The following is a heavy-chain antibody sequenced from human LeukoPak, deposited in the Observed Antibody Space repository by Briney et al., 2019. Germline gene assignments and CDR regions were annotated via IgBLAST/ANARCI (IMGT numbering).Heavy chain of an antibody. CDR2: ISGSGGST. CDR1: GFTFSKSD. CDR3: AKDQQWLGVEYFQH. J-gene: IGHJ1*01. D-gene: IGHD6-19*01. V-gene: IGHV3-23*01. Sequence: GGSLRLSCAASGFTFSKSDMIWVRQAPGKGLEWVSAISGSGGSTYYADSVKGRFTISRDNSKNTLYLQMNSLRAEDTAVYYCAKDQQWLGVEYFQHWGQGTLVTVSS.